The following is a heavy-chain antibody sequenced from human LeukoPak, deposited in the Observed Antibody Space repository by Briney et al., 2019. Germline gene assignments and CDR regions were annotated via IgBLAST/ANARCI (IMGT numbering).Heavy chain of an antibody. CDR2: IYPGDSET. D-gene: IGHD1/OR15-1a*01. V-gene: IGHV5-51*01. CDR1: GYKFTRCW. Sequence: GESLKISCKDSGYKFTRCWIGWVRQMPGKGLEWMGIIYPGDSETIYSPSFQGQVTISADKSLSTAYLQWSSLKASDSAIYYCATSESQTKFDFWGQGTLVTASS. CDR3: ATSESQTKFDF. J-gene: IGHJ4*02.